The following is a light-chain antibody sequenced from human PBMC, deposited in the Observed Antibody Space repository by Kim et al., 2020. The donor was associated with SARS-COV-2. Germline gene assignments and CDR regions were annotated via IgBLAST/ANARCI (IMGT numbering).Light chain of an antibody. CDR1: QSLVHSDGNAY. Sequence: QPDSIACRSSQSLVHSDGNAYRNWFHQRPGQSPRRLISKVSSRDSGVPDRFSGSGSGTDFTLKISRVEAEDVGVYYCMQGTHWPYTFGQGTKLEI. CDR2: KVS. V-gene: IGKV2-30*02. CDR3: MQGTHWPYT. J-gene: IGKJ2*01.